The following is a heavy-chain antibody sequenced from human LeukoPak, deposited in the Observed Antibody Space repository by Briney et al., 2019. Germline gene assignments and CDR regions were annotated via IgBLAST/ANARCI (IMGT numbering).Heavy chain of an antibody. V-gene: IGHV4-4*08. CDR2: IYTSGST. CDR1: GGSISSYY. Sequence: SETLSLTCTVSGGSISSYYWSWIRQPPGKGLEWIGRIYTSGSTNYNPSLKSRITISVDTSKNQFSLKLGSVTAADTAVYYCARVPHCDSNGCYDGGRYCEHWGQGALVTVSS. CDR3: ARVPHCDSNGCYDGGRYCEH. J-gene: IGHJ4*02. D-gene: IGHD3-22*01.